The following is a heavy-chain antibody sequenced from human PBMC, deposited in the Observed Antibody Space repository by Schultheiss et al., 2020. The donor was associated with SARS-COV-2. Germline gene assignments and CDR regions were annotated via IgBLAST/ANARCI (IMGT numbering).Heavy chain of an antibody. Sequence: SETLSLTCAVYGGSFSGYYWSWIRQPAGKGLEWIGRIYTSGSTNYNPSLKSRVTISVDRSKNQFSLKLSSVTAADTAVYYCARTSASTVAMPIWGQGTMVTVSS. CDR2: IYTSGST. J-gene: IGHJ3*02. D-gene: IGHD4-23*01. V-gene: IGHV4-59*10. CDR1: GGSFSGYY. CDR3: ARTSASTVAMPI.